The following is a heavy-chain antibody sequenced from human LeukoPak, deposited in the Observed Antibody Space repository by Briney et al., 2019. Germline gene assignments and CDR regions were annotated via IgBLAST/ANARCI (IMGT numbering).Heavy chain of an antibody. Sequence: GGSLRLSCAVSGFTFSTYAMHWVRLAPGKGLEWVAVISYDGTNKYYADSVKGRFTISRDNSKNTLYLQMNSLRAEDTAVYYCAKDPGSYYYDSSGYYGALFGYWGQGTLVTVSS. D-gene: IGHD3-22*01. J-gene: IGHJ4*02. CDR2: ISYDGTNK. CDR3: AKDPGSYYYDSSGYYGALFGY. V-gene: IGHV3-30*04. CDR1: GFTFSTYA.